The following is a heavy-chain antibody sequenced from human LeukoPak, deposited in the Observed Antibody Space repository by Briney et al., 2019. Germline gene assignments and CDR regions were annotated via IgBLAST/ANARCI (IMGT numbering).Heavy chain of an antibody. Sequence: SETLSLTCTVSGGSISSSSYYWGWIRQPPGKGLEWIGSIYYSGSTYYNPSLKSRVTISVDTSKNQFSLKLSSVTAADTAVYYCARDLSDYGDYTDNWFDPWGQGTLVTVSS. J-gene: IGHJ5*02. V-gene: IGHV4-39*07. CDR2: IYYSGST. CDR3: ARDLSDYGDYTDNWFDP. D-gene: IGHD4-17*01. CDR1: GGSISSSSYY.